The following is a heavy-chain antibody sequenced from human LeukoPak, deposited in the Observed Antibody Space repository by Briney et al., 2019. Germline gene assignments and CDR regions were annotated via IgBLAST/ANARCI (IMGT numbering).Heavy chain of an antibody. J-gene: IGHJ4*02. CDR1: GGSMNINNYY. CDR3: ARDSVAADQRGFDY. CDR2: IYYTGTT. V-gene: IGHV4-39*07. Sequence: PSETLSLTCTVSGGSMNINNYYWAWIRQPPGKGLEWLGSIYYTGTTYCNPSLNHRVTISVDTSKNQFSLKLSSVTAADTAVYYCARDSVAADQRGFDYWGQGTLVTVSS. D-gene: IGHD6-19*01.